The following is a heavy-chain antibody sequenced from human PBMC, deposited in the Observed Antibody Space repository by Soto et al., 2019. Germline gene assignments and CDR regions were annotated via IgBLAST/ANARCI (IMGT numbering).Heavy chain of an antibody. V-gene: IGHV4-31*03. D-gene: IGHD2-8*01. J-gene: IGHJ4*02. Sequence: QVQLQESGPGLVQPSQTLSLTCTVSGGSISTGGYYWSWIRQHPGKGLEWIGYIYSGGVTYYDPSLKSRVTMSVDMSRNQFALRLSSVTAADTALYYCATKPNGLYYFDYWGQGALVTVSS. CDR2: IYSGGVT. CDR1: GGSISTGGYY. CDR3: ATKPNGLYYFDY.